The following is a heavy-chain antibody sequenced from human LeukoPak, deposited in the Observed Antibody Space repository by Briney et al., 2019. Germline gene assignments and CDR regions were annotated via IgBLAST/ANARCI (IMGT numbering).Heavy chain of an antibody. CDR3: ARDAAGLDY. V-gene: IGHV3-74*01. Sequence: PGGSLRLSCAASGFTFRNHWMHWVRQTPGKGLVWVSRIKGDGTTTTYADSVKGRFTISRDNAKNTVYPQMNSLKGEDTGVYYCARDAAGLDYWGQGTLVTVSS. J-gene: IGHJ4*02. CDR2: IKGDGTTT. CDR1: GFTFRNHW. D-gene: IGHD1-14*01.